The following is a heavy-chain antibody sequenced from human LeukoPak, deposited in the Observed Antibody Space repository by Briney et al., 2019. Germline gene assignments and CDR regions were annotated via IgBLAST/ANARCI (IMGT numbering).Heavy chain of an antibody. CDR2: ISGSGGST. D-gene: IGHD3-22*01. V-gene: IGHV3-23*01. J-gene: IGHJ4*02. Sequence: GGSLRLSCAASGFTFSSYAMSWVRQAPGKGLEWVSAISGSGGSTYYADSVKGRFTISRDNSKNTLYLQMYSLRAEDTAVYYCAKVPYYYDSSGYSPLDYWGQGTLVTVSS. CDR3: AKVPYYYDSSGYSPLDY. CDR1: GFTFSSYA.